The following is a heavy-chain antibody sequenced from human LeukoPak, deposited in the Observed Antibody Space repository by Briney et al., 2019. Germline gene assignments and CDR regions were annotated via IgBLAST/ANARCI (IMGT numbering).Heavy chain of an antibody. V-gene: IGHV3-23*01. CDR2: ITGSGGRT. CDR3: AKDAYRIAAAGLFDY. J-gene: IGHJ4*02. Sequence: GGSLRLSCAASGFTFSNNAMSWVREAPGKGLEWVSTITGSGGRTYYADSVKGRFTISRDNSKNTLYLQMNSLRAEDTAVYYCAKDAYRIAAAGLFDYWGQGTLVTVSS. D-gene: IGHD6-13*01. CDR1: GFTFSNNA.